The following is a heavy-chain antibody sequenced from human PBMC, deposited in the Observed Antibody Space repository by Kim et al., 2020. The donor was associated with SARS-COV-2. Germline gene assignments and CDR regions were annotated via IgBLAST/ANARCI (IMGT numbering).Heavy chain of an antibody. D-gene: IGHD3-10*01. Sequence: SVKVSCKASGGTFSSYAISWVRQAPGQGLEWMGGIIPIFGTANYAQKFQGRVTITADESTSTAYMELSSLRSEDTAVYYCAREARGGYYYYGMDVWGQGTTVTVSS. CDR3: AREARGGYYYYGMDV. V-gene: IGHV1-69*13. CDR1: GGTFSSYA. J-gene: IGHJ6*02. CDR2: IIPIFGTA.